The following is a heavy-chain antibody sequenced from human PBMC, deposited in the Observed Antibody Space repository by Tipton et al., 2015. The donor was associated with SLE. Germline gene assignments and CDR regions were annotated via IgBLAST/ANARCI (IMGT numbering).Heavy chain of an antibody. CDR1: GKSFSDYS. D-gene: IGHD7-27*01. V-gene: IGHV4-34*01. J-gene: IGHJ4*02. CDR2: INHSGST. Sequence: TLSLTCAVYGKSFSDYSWSWIRQPPGKGLEWIGEINHSGSTNYNPSLKSRLTISVDTSKNQFSLKLSSVTAADTAVYYCARVLTGGPFDYWGQGTLVTVSS. CDR3: ARVLTGGPFDY.